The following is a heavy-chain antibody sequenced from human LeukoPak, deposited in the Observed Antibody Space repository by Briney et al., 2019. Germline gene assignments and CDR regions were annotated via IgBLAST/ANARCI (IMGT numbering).Heavy chain of an antibody. Sequence: SETLSLTCTVSGGSISSYYWSWIRQPPGKGLEWVWYIYYSGSTNYNPSLKGRVTISVDTSKNQFSLNLSSVTAADPAVYYCAGRGIAVADYPYWGQGTLVTVSS. D-gene: IGHD6-19*01. CDR2: IYYSGST. CDR1: GGSISSYY. CDR3: AGRGIAVADYPY. J-gene: IGHJ4*02. V-gene: IGHV4-59*08.